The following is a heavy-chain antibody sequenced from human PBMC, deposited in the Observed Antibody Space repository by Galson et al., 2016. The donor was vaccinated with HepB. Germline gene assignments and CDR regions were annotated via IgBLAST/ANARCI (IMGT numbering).Heavy chain of an antibody. CDR1: GFNFSIYS. Sequence: LSCAASGFNFSIYSMNWVRQAPGKGLEWIWEIYHSGTTNYNPSLKSRVTISVDKSKNQFSLNLSSVTAADTAVYYCARDDVETLGFRGLANWFDPWGQGTLVTVSS. CDR3: ARDDVETLGFRGLANWFDP. J-gene: IGHJ5*02. CDR2: IYHSGTT. D-gene: IGHD3/OR15-3a*01. V-gene: IGHV4-4*02.